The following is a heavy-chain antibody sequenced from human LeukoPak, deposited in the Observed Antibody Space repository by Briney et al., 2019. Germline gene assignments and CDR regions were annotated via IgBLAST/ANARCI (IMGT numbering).Heavy chain of an antibody. Sequence: ASETLSLTCTVSGASISSSSYYWGWIRQPPGKGLEWIGSIYYSGSTYNNPSLKSRVTMSVDTSKNQFSLKLTAVTAADTAVYYCARIYYYDSSGYFYYFDYWGQGTLVTVSS. CDR1: GASISSSSYY. CDR2: IYYSGST. J-gene: IGHJ4*02. D-gene: IGHD3-22*01. V-gene: IGHV4-39*01. CDR3: ARIYYYDSSGYFYYFDY.